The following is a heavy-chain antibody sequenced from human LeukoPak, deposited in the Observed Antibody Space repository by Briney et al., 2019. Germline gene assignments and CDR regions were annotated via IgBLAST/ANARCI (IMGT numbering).Heavy chain of an antibody. CDR1: GFTFSSDA. Sequence: GGSLRLSCAASGFTFSSDAMSWVRQAPGKGLEWVSAISGTGVNTYYADSVRGRFTISRDNSKNTLYLQMNSLTGEDTAVYYCATIQYTTPYYYYYMDVWGKGTTVTVSS. CDR3: ATIQYTTPYYYYYMDV. CDR2: ISGTGVNT. V-gene: IGHV3-23*01. J-gene: IGHJ6*03. D-gene: IGHD4-11*01.